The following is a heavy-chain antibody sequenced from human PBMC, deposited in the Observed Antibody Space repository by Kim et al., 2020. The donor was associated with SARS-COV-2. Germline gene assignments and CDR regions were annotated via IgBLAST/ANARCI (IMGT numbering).Heavy chain of an antibody. Sequence: GGSLRLSCAASGFTFSSYEMNWVRQAPGKGLEWVSYISSSGSTIYYADSVKGRFTISRDNAKNSLYLQMNSLRAEDTAVYYCARGVRGPMVTNSSLPLAGWYYFDYWGQGTLVTVSS. CDR3: ARGVRGPMVTNSSLPLAGWYYFDY. CDR2: ISSSGSTI. V-gene: IGHV3-48*03. J-gene: IGHJ4*02. CDR1: GFTFSSYE. D-gene: IGHD3-10*01.